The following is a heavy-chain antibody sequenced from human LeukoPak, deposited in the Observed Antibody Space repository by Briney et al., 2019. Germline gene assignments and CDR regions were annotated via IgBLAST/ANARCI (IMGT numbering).Heavy chain of an antibody. CDR3: ARAFGADYYNYRNWFDP. CDR1: GGSISSYY. V-gene: IGHV4-59*01. J-gene: IGHJ5*02. CDR2: IYYSGST. Sequence: PSETLSLTCTVSGGSISSYYWSWIRQPPGKGLEWIRYIYYSGSTNYNPSLKSRVTISVDTSKNQFSLKLSSVTAADTAVYYCARAFGADYYNYRNWFDPWGQGTLVTVSS. D-gene: IGHD5-24*01.